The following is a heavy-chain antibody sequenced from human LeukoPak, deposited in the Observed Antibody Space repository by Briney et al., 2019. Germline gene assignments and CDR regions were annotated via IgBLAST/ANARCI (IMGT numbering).Heavy chain of an antibody. CDR1: GFTFSSYG. CDR3: AKVQWLVDVDAFDI. Sequence: GGSLRLSCAASGFTFSSYGMPWVRQAPGKGLEWVAVISYDGSNKYYADSVKGRFTISRDNSKNTLYLQMNSLRAEDTAAYYCAKVQWLVDVDAFDIWGQGTMVTVSS. V-gene: IGHV3-30*18. D-gene: IGHD6-19*01. J-gene: IGHJ3*02. CDR2: ISYDGSNK.